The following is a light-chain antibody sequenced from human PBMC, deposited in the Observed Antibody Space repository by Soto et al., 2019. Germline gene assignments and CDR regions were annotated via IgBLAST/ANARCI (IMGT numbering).Light chain of an antibody. CDR3: QQYNNWPPVT. Sequence: EIVMTQSPATLSVSPGERATLSCRASQSVSSNLAWYQQKPGQAPRLLIYGASTRATGIPARFSGSGSGTELTLTISSLQSEAFAVYYCQQYNNWPPVTFGQGTKVEIK. V-gene: IGKV3-15*01. CDR2: GAS. J-gene: IGKJ1*01. CDR1: QSVSSN.